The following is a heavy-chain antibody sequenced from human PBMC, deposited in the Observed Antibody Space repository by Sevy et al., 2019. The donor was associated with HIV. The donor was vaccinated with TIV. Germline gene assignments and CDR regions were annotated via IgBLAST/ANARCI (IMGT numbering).Heavy chain of an antibody. Sequence: SETLSLTCTVSGGSITSLYWNWIRQPPGKGLEWIANICYNGHINYNPSLKSRVTLSLVTSKNQFSLRLSSVTAADTAMYYCADENAWGRGYSWGQRTLVTVSS. CDR1: GGSITSLY. J-gene: IGHJ4*02. CDR3: ADENAWGRGYS. CDR2: ICYNGHI. V-gene: IGHV4-59*08. D-gene: IGHD1-26*01.